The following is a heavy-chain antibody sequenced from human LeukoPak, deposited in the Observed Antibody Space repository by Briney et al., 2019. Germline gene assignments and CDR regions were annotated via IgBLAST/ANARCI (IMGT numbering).Heavy chain of an antibody. J-gene: IGHJ4*02. D-gene: IGHD3-10*01. CDR2: INEDGSEK. Sequence: GGSLRLSCAASGFTLTRYWMSWVRQAPGKGPEWVANINEDGSEKYYLDSVRGRFTISRDNAKNSLYLQMNSLRVEDTAVYYCARGPNYGSRSDYFDYWGQGTLVTVSS. CDR1: GFTLTRYW. V-gene: IGHV3-7*03. CDR3: ARGPNYGSRSDYFDY.